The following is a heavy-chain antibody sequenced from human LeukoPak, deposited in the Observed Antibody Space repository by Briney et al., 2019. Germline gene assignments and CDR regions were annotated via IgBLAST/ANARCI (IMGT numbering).Heavy chain of an antibody. J-gene: IGHJ4*02. V-gene: IGHV3-53*01. CDR2: LYSDGNT. Sequence: GGSLRLSCAASGFTVITNYMTWVRQAPGKGLEWVSVLYSDGNTKYADSVQGRFTISRDNSKNTLYLEMNSLSPDDTAVYYCARGVEPLAANTLAYWGQGTLVTVSS. D-gene: IGHD1-14*01. CDR1: GFTVITNY. CDR3: ARGVEPLAANTLAY.